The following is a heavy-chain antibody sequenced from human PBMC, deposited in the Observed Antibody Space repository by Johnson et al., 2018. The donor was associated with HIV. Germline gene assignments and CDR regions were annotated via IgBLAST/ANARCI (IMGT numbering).Heavy chain of an antibody. Sequence: QLVESGGGLVKPGGSLRLSCAASGFTFSDYFMTWIRQAPGKGLEWVSYINNNASSVYYVDSVKGRFTISRDNSKNTLYLQMNSLRAEDTAVYYCARDQNIVLMVYAAPGAFDIWGQGTMVTVSS. CDR2: INNNASSV. CDR1: GFTFSDYF. D-gene: IGHD2-8*01. J-gene: IGHJ3*02. CDR3: ARDQNIVLMVYAAPGAFDI. V-gene: IGHV3-11*04.